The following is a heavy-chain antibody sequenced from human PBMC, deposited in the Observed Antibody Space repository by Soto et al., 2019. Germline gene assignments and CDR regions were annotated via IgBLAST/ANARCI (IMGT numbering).Heavy chain of an antibody. J-gene: IGHJ4*02. CDR2: TSYSGST. D-gene: IGHD4-17*01. Sequence: QVQLQESGPGLVKPSETLSLTCTVSGGSISSYYWSWIRQPPGKGLQWIGYTSYSGSTNYNPSLKSRVTISVDTAKNQFSLKLSSVTAAVTAGYYCARRYGDCFDFWGQGTLVTVSS. CDR3: ARRYGDCFDF. V-gene: IGHV4-59*08. CDR1: GGSISSYY.